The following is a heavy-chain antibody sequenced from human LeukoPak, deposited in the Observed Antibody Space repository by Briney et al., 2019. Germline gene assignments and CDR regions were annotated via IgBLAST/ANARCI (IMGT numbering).Heavy chain of an antibody. CDR2: IIPIFGIA. D-gene: IGHD3-16*01. CDR1: GGTFSSYA. CDR3: ARGETGGAFDY. V-gene: IGHV1-69*04. J-gene: IGHJ4*02. Sequence: SVKVSCKASGGTFSSYAISWVRQAPGQGPEWMGRIIPIFGIANYAQKSQGRVTITADQSTSTAYMELSSLRSEDTAVYYCARGETGGAFDYWGQGTLVTVSS.